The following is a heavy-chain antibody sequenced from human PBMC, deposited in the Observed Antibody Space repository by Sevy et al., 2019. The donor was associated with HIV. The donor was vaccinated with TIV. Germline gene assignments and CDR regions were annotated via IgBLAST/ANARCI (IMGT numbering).Heavy chain of an antibody. CDR3: AGDPPGDQGLDF. Sequence: QSQTLSLTCAISGDSVSNNGAAWNWIRQPPSGGLEWLGRTYYRSRWHYDSAVSLRSRITVNSDTSKNQFSLQLNSVTPEDTAVYYCAGDPPGDQGLDFWGRGILVTVSS. CDR1: GDSVSNNGAA. J-gene: IGHJ2*01. D-gene: IGHD7-27*01. V-gene: IGHV6-1*01. CDR2: TYYRSRWHY.